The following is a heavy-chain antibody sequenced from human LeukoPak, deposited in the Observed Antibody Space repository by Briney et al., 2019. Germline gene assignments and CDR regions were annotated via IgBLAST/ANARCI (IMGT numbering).Heavy chain of an antibody. D-gene: IGHD4-17*01. CDR2: ICYSGST. CDR1: GGSISSGGYY. CDR3: ARENAYGDYGVY. V-gene: IGHV4-31*03. Sequence: PSETLSLTCTDSGGSISSGGYYWSWIRQHPGKGLEWIGYICYSGSTYYNPSLKSRVTISVDTSKNQFSLKLSSVTAADTAVYYCARENAYGDYGVYWGQGTLVTVSS. J-gene: IGHJ4*02.